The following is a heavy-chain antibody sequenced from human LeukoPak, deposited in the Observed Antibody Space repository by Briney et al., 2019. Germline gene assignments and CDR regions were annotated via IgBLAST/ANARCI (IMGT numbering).Heavy chain of an antibody. Sequence: ASVKVSCKASGYTFTSYYMHWVRQAPGQGLEWMGIINPSGGSTSYAQKFQGRVTMTRDTSTSTVYIELSSLRSEDTAVYNCARERAAAGEYWGQGTLVTVSS. D-gene: IGHD6-13*01. CDR2: INPSGGST. CDR3: ARERAAAGEY. J-gene: IGHJ4*02. V-gene: IGHV1-46*01. CDR1: GYTFTSYY.